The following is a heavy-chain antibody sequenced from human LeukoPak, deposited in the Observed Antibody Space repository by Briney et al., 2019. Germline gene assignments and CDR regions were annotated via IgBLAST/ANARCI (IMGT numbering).Heavy chain of an antibody. CDR1: GYTFTSYG. J-gene: IGHJ4*02. CDR3: ARVASLYSSSWYDDY. CDR2: ISAYNGNT. V-gene: IGHV1-18*01. Sequence: ASVKVSCKASGYTFTSYGISWVRQAPGQGLEWMGWISAYNGNTNYAQKLQGRVTMTTDTSTSTAYMELRSLRSDDTAVYYCARVASLYSSSWYDDYWGQGTLVTVFS. D-gene: IGHD6-13*01.